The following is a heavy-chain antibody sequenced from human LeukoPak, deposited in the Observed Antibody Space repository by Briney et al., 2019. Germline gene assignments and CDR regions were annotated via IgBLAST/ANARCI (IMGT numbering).Heavy chain of an antibody. D-gene: IGHD6-19*01. Sequence: ASVPVSCKASGYTFTGFYIHWVRQAPGQGPEWMGWINPNGGGTNYAQKFQGRVTMTRDTSISTVYMELSRLKSDDTAVYYCARLDVQYSFENWGRRTLVTVSS. CDR3: ARLDVQYSFEN. V-gene: IGHV1-2*02. CDR2: INPNGGGT. J-gene: IGHJ4*02. CDR1: GYTFTGFY.